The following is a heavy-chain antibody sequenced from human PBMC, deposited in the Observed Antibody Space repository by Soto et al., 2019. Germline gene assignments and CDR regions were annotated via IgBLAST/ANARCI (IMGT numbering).Heavy chain of an antibody. Sequence: EVQLVEAGGGLVQPGGSLRLSCAASGFTFSSYWMSWVRQAPGKGLEWEANIKEDGSEKSYVDSVKGRFTISRDNAKNSLYLQMNSLRAEDTAVYYCASSYGMDVWGQGTTVTVSS. CDR3: ASSYGMDV. CDR1: GFTFSSYW. CDR2: IKEDGSEK. V-gene: IGHV3-7*01. J-gene: IGHJ6*02.